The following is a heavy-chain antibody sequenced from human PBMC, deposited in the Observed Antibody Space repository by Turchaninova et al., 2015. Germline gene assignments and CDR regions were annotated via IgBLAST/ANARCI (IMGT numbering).Heavy chain of an antibody. CDR1: GFSLSTTGVG. J-gene: IGHJ4*02. D-gene: IGHD6-6*01. CDR3: AKLYGAARPHFDF. CDR2: IYWDDDK. V-gene: IGHV2-5*02. Sequence: QITLKESGPTLVKPTQTLTLTCTFSGFSLSTTGVGVGWIRQPPGKALELLSLIYWDDDKRYRPSLNNRRTITKATPNNQVVLTMTNMDPEDTATFYCAKLYGAARPHFDFWGQGILVTVSS.